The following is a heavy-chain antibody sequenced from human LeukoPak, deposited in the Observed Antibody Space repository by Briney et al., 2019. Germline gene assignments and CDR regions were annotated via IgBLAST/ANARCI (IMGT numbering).Heavy chain of an antibody. V-gene: IGHV4-31*03. CDR3: ATTTAMVGGADY. CDR2: IYYSGST. J-gene: IGHJ4*02. Sequence: PSETLSLTCTVSGGSISSGGYYWSWIRQHAGKGLEWIGYIYYSGSTYYTPSLKSRVTISVDTSKNQFSLKLSSVTAADTAVYYCATTTAMVGGADYWGQGTLVTVSS. D-gene: IGHD5-18*01. CDR1: GGSISSGGYY.